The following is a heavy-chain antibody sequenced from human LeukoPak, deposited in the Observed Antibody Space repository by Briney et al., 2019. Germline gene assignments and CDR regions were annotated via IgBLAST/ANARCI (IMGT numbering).Heavy chain of an antibody. CDR1: GGTLSRYD. CDR3: ARAGSSGYRLDENFDY. J-gene: IGHJ4*02. Sequence: GASVKVSCKASGGTLSRYDINWVRQAPGQGLEWIGRIIPMFGIVNYAQNFQGRVTITPDKSTNTAYMELSSLRSEDTAFYYCARAGSSGYRLDENFDYWGQGTLVTVSS. D-gene: IGHD3-22*01. CDR2: IIPMFGIV. V-gene: IGHV1-69*04.